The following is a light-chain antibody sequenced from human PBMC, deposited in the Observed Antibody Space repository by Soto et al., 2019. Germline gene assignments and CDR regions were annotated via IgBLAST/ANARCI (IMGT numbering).Light chain of an antibody. V-gene: IGKV2-30*01. CDR1: QSPVYSDGVTY. J-gene: IGKJ1*01. CDR3: MQGAHWPWT. CDR2: QVS. Sequence: DVVMTQSPLSLRGTLGQPASISLKAVQSPVYSDGVTYLNWFQQRPGQSPRRLIYQVSIRESGVPDRFSGSGSGTDFTLRISRVEAEDVGFYYCMQGAHWPWTFGQGTKVDNK.